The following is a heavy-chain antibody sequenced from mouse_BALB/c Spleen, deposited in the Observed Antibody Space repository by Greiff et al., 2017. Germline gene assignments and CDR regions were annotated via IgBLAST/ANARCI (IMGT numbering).Heavy chain of an antibody. J-gene: IGHJ2*01. V-gene: IGHV5-6-5*01. CDR3: ASSTAFDY. D-gene: IGHD1-2*01. CDR1: GFTFSSYA. CDR2: ISSGGST. Sequence: EVKLMESGGGLVKPGGSLKLSCAASGFTFSSYAMSWVRQTPEKRLEWVASISSGGSTYYPDSVKGRFTISRDNARNILYLQMSSLRSEDTAMYYCASSTAFDYWGQGTTLTVSS.